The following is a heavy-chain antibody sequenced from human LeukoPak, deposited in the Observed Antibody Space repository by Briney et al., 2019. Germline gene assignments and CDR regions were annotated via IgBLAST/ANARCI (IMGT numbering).Heavy chain of an antibody. V-gene: IGHV4-31*03. CDR3: ARVTFWSGYTRGWFDP. CDR1: GGSISSGGYY. Sequence: PSETLSLTCTVSGGSISSGGYYWSWIRQHPGKGLEWIGYIYYIGSTYYNPSLKSRVTISVDTSKKPFSLKLSSVTAGDKAVYYCARVTFWSGYTRGWFDPWGQGTLVTVSS. CDR2: IYYIGST. J-gene: IGHJ5*02. D-gene: IGHD3-3*01.